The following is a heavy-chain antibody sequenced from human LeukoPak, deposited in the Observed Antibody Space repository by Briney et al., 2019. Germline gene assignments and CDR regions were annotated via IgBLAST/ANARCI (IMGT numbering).Heavy chain of an antibody. CDR3: ARLSGEWGDWFDP. D-gene: IGHD7-27*01. V-gene: IGHV4-4*09. J-gene: IGHJ5*02. Sequence: SETLSLTCTVSGGSISSYYWSWIRQPPGKGLEWIGYIYTSGSTNYNPPLKSRVTISVDTSRNQFSLKLSSVTAADTAVYYCARLSGEWGDWFDPWGQGTLVTVSS. CDR2: IYTSGST. CDR1: GGSISSYY.